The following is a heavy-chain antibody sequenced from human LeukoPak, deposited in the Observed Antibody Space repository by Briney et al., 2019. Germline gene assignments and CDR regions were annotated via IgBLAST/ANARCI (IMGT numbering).Heavy chain of an antibody. V-gene: IGHV3-33*06. CDR1: GFNFSNYG. Sequence: GGSLRLSCAASGFNFSNYGMHWVRQAPGKGLEWVAVIWYDGSNKYYADSVKGRFTISRDNSKNTLYLQMNSLRAEDTAVYYCAKEGFGQLAYFDYWGQGTLVTVSS. CDR3: AKEGFGQLAYFDY. J-gene: IGHJ4*02. D-gene: IGHD6-13*01. CDR2: IWYDGSNK.